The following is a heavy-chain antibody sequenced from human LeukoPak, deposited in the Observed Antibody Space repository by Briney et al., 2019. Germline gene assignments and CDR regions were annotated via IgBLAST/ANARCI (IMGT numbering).Heavy chain of an antibody. CDR1: GGTFSSYA. CDR3: ARDQEEGALLNQFDY. V-gene: IGHV1-69*13. Sequence: GASVKVSCKASGGTFSSYAISWVRQAPGQGLEWMGGIIPIFGTANYAQKFQGRVTITADESTSTAYMELSSLRSEDTAVYYCARDQEEGALLNQFDYWGQGTLVTVSS. J-gene: IGHJ4*02. D-gene: IGHD1-26*01. CDR2: IIPIFGTA.